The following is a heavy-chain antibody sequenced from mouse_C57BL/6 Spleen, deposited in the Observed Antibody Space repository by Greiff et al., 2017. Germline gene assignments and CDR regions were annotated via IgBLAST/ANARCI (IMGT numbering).Heavy chain of an antibody. J-gene: IGHJ4*01. CDR1: GFTFSSYG. CDR2: ISSGGSYT. D-gene: IGHD2-2*01. Sequence: EVMLVESGGDLVKPGGSLKLSCAASGFTFSSYGMSWVRQTPDKRLEWVATISSGGSYTYYPDSVKGRFTISRDNAKNTLYLQMSSLKSEDTAMYYCARQRVTTYAMDYWGQGTSVTVSS. V-gene: IGHV5-6*01. CDR3: ARQRVTTYAMDY.